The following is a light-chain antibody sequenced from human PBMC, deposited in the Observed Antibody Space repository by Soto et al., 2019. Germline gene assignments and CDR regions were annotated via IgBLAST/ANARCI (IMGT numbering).Light chain of an antibody. CDR1: SSGVGGYNY. J-gene: IGLJ1*01. CDR2: DVT. CDR3: SSYTTSNTRQIV. V-gene: IGLV2-14*03. Sequence: SALPQPASVSGAAGQAITISCTGNSSGVGGYNYVSRYQHHPGKAPKLIIYDVTNRPSGVSNPFSGSKSGNTASLTISGLQPEDEADYYCSSYTTSNTRQIVFGTGTKVTVL.